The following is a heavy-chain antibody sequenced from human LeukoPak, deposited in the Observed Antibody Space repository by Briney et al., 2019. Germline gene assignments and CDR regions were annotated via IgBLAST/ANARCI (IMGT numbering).Heavy chain of an antibody. V-gene: IGHV3-21*01. Sequence: GGSLRPSCAASGFTFSSYSMNWVSQAPGKGLEWVSSISSSSSYIYYADSVKGRFTISRDNAKNSLYLQMNSLRAEDTAVYYCARVTEAPYYFDNWGQGTLVTVSS. J-gene: IGHJ4*02. CDR1: GFTFSSYS. CDR3: ARVTEAPYYFDN. CDR2: ISSSSSYI.